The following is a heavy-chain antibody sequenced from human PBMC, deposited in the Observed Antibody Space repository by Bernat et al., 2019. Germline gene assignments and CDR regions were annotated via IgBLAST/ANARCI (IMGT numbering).Heavy chain of an antibody. V-gene: IGHV4-61*02. CDR1: GGSISSGSYY. Sequence: QVQLQESGPGLVKPSQTLSLTCTVSGGSISSGSYYWSWIRQPAGKGLEWIGRIYTSGSTNYNPSLKSRVTISVDTSKNQFSLKLSSVTAADTAVYYCARARSTGDITMIHPGVAFDIWGQGTMVTVSS. CDR3: ARARSTGDITMIHPGVAFDI. CDR2: IYTSGST. J-gene: IGHJ3*02. D-gene: IGHD3-22*01.